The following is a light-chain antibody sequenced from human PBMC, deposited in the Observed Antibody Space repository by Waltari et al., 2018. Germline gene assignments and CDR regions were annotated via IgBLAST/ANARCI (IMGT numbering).Light chain of an antibody. Sequence: EIVLTQSPLSLPVTLGEPASISCTSSQSLLHSNGYDYLDWYVQRPGLPPRLLIYFGTSRASGVPNRFSGSGSVTDFTLKISKVEAEDVGVYYCMQALQTLITFGQGTRLEIK. V-gene: IGKV2-28*01. CDR1: QSLLHSNGYDY. CDR2: FGT. CDR3: MQALQTLIT. J-gene: IGKJ5*01.